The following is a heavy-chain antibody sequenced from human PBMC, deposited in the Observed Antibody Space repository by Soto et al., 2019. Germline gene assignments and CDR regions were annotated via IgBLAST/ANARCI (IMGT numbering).Heavy chain of an antibody. CDR3: ARDWRNYYDSSGQSWFDP. J-gene: IGHJ5*02. CDR2: ISAYNGNT. CDR1: GYTFTSYG. Sequence: GASVKVSCKASGYTFTSYGISWVRQAPGQGLEWMGWISAYNGNTNYAQKLQGRVTMTTDTSTSTAYMELRSLRSDDTAVYYCARDWRNYYDSSGQSWFDPWGQGTLVTVSS. D-gene: IGHD3-22*01. V-gene: IGHV1-18*01.